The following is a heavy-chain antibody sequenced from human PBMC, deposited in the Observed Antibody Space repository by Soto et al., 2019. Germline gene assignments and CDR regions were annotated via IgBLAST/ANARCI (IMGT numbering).Heavy chain of an antibody. CDR3: ARERPVTTSAILGGGYYGMDV. CDR1: GFTFSSYA. J-gene: IGHJ6*02. D-gene: IGHD4-17*01. V-gene: IGHV3-30-3*01. CDR2: ISYDGSNK. Sequence: HPGGSLRLSCAASGFTFSSYAMHWVRQAPGKGLEWVAVISYDGSNKYYADSVKGRFTISRDNSKNTLYLQMNSLRAEDTAVYYCARERPVTTSAILGGGYYGMDVWGQGTTVTVSS.